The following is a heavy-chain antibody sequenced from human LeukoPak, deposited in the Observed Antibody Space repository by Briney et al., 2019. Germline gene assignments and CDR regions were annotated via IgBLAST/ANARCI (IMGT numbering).Heavy chain of an antibody. CDR1: GFNFRTYS. J-gene: IGHJ6*02. Sequence: GGSLRLSCAASGFNFRTYSMNWVRQAPGKGLEWVSSISSSSTYIYYADSVKGRFTISRDDAQNSLNLQMNSLRAEDTAVYYCARGQYCTTTSCYSDYYYYYGMDVWGQGTTVTVSS. CDR2: ISSSSTYI. CDR3: ARGQYCTTTSCYSDYYYYYGMDV. D-gene: IGHD2-2*01. V-gene: IGHV3-21*01.